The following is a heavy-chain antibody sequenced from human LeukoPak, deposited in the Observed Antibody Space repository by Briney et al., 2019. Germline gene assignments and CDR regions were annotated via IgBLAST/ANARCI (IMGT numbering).Heavy chain of an antibody. CDR3: ASGSYLRHASFDI. V-gene: IGHV4-31*03. J-gene: IGHJ3*02. Sequence: SQTLSLTCTVSGGSISSGGYYWSWIRPHPGKGLEWIGYIYYSGSTYYNPSLKSRVTISVDTSKNQFSLKLSSVTAADTAVYYCASGSYLRHASFDIWGQGTMVTVSS. CDR2: IYYSGST. D-gene: IGHD1-26*01. CDR1: GGSISSGGYY.